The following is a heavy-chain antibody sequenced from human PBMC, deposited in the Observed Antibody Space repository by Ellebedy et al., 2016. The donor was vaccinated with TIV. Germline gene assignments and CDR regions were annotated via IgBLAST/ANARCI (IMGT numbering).Heavy chain of an antibody. J-gene: IGHJ4*02. V-gene: IGHV3-11*01. Sequence: GESLKISXAASGFTFSDYYMSWIRQAPGKGLEWVSYISSSGSTIYYADSVKGRFTISRDNAKNSLYLQMNSLRAEDTAVYYCARASTLFDYWGQGTLVTVFS. CDR1: GFTFSDYY. CDR2: ISSSGSTI. CDR3: ARASTLFDY.